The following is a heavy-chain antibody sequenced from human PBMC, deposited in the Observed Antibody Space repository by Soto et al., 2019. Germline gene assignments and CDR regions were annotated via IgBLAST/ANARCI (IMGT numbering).Heavy chain of an antibody. V-gene: IGHV1-18*01. D-gene: IGHD6-13*01. CDR1: GYTFTNYG. CDR2: INTYNGHT. CDR3: ARDLLYSSRSTVRFDI. Sequence: QVQLVQSGTEVKKPGASVKVSCKASGYTFTNYGISWVRQAPGQGLEWLAWINTYNGHTNYAQKLQARVTLTTDTSTSTAYMELRSLRSDDTAVYYCARDLLYSSRSTVRFDIWGQGTMVTVSS. J-gene: IGHJ3*02.